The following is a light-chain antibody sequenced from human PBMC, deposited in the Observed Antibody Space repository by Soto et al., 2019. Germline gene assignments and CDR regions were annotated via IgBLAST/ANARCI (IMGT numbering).Light chain of an antibody. CDR3: CSYAGRYTFYV. Sequence: QSVLTQPRSVSGSPGQSVTISCTGTSSDVGGYNYVSWYQQHPGKAPKLMIYDVSKRPSGVPDRFSGSKSGNTASLTISGLQAEDEADYYCCSYAGRYTFYVFGIGTKVTV. CDR1: SSDVGGYNY. V-gene: IGLV2-11*01. J-gene: IGLJ1*01. CDR2: DVS.